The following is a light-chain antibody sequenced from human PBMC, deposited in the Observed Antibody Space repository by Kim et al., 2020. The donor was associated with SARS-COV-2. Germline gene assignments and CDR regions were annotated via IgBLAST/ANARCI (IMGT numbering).Light chain of an antibody. CDR3: QVWDSSSDQVWV. CDR2: YDS. J-gene: IGLJ3*02. V-gene: IGLV3-21*04. Sequence: SYELTQPPSVSVAPGKTARITCGGNNIGSKSVHWYQQKPGQAPVLVIYYDSDRPSGIPERFSGSNSGNTATLTISRVEAGDEADYYCQVWDSSSDQVWVFGGGTQLTVL. CDR1: NIGSKS.